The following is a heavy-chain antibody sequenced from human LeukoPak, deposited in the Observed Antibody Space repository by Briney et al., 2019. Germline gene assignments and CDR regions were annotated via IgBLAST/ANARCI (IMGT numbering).Heavy chain of an antibody. CDR1: TFTCSSYS. Sequence: TGGSLRLSCAASTFTCSSYSMNWVRQAPGKGLEWVSSISSGSTYKYYADSVKGRFTISRDNAKNSLYLQMNSLRAEDTAVYYCAGSDTTGYIPREWDYWYFDLWGRGTLVTVSS. CDR3: AGSDTTGYIPREWDYWYFDL. J-gene: IGHJ2*01. D-gene: IGHD1-1*01. V-gene: IGHV3-21*01. CDR2: ISSGSTYK.